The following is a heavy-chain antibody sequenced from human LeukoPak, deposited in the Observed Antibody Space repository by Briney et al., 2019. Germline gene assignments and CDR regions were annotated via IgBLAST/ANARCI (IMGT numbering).Heavy chain of an antibody. D-gene: IGHD6-13*01. CDR1: GFTFSDYW. J-gene: IGHJ4*02. Sequence: GSLRLSCAASGFTFSDYWMHWVRQVPGKGLVWVSRINTDGSITNHADSVKGRFIISRDNSKNTLYFQMKSLRAEDTAVYYCAKVYNNSWYEKPFDFWGQGTLVIVSS. CDR3: AKVYNNSWYEKPFDF. CDR2: INTDGSIT. V-gene: IGHV3-74*01.